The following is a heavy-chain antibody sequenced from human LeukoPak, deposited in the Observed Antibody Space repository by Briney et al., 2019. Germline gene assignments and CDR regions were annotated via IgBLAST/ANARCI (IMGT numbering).Heavy chain of an antibody. J-gene: IGHJ3*02. CDR3: ARVVPPYDAFDI. V-gene: IGHV4-59*01. CDR2: IYYSGST. CDR1: GGSISSYY. Sequence: SETLSLTCTVSGGSISSYYWSWIRQPPGKGLEWIGYIYYSGSTNYNPFLKSRVTISVDTSKNQFSLKLSSVTAADTAVYYCARVVPPYDAFDIWGQGTMVTVSS.